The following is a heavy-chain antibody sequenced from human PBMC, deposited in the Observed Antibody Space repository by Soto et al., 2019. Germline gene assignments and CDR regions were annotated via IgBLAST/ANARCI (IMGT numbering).Heavy chain of an antibody. Sequence: EVLLLESGGDVVQPGGSLRLSCAASGFNLGKYTMGWVRQAPGKGLEWVAESYSTGGTEYADYVKGRFTISRDNSKNTLFLQMNSLGVEDTALYYCERDREPDGIWNFDSWGQGPLVTVSS. V-gene: IGHV3-23*01. CDR1: GFNLGKYT. D-gene: IGHD3-3*01. CDR3: ERDREPDGIWNFDS. J-gene: IGHJ4*02. CDR2: SYSTGGT.